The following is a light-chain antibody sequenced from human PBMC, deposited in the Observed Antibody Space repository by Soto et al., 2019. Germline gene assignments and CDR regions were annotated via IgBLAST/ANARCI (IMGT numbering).Light chain of an antibody. CDR1: QSVSSSY. CDR2: GAS. Sequence: EIVLTQSPCTLSLSPGERATLSCRASQSVSSSYLAWYQQKPGQAPRLLIYGASSRATGIPDRFSGSGSGTDFTLTISRLEPEEYAVYYCQQYGSSPLFTFGQGTKLEIK. J-gene: IGKJ2*01. CDR3: QQYGSSPLFT. V-gene: IGKV3-20*01.